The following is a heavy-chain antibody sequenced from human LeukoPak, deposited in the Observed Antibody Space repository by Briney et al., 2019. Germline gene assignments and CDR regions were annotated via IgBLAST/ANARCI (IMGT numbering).Heavy chain of an antibody. CDR1: GFTFTTYW. J-gene: IGHJ4*02. Sequence: GGSLRLSCAASGFTFTTYWMSWVRQAPGKGLEGVANIKQDGSATYYVGSVKGRFTISRDNAKNSLYLQMDSLRVEDTAVYYCARDRGADRFDNWGQGTLVTVSS. D-gene: IGHD3-10*01. CDR3: ARDRGADRFDN. V-gene: IGHV3-7*01. CDR2: IKQDGSAT.